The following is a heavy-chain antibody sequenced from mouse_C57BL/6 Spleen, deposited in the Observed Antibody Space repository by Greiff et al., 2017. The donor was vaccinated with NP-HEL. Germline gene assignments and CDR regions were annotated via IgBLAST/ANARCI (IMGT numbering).Heavy chain of an antibody. CDR3: ASLDSSGYVRAY. CDR1: GFNIKDYY. CDR2: IDPEDGET. J-gene: IGHJ3*01. Sequence: VHVKQSGAELVKPGASVKLSCTASGFNIKDYYMHWVKQRTEQGLEWIGRIDPEDGETKYAPKFQGKATITADTSSNTAYLQLSSLTSEDTAVYYCASLDSSGYVRAYWGQGTLVTVSA. D-gene: IGHD3-2*02. V-gene: IGHV14-2*01.